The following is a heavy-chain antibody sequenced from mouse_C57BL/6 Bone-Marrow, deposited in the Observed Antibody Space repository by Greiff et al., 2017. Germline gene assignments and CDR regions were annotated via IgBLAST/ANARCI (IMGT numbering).Heavy chain of an antibody. Sequence: VQLQQPGAELVMPGASVKLSCKASGYTFTSYWMHWVKQRPGQGLEWIGEIDPSDSYTNYNQKFKGKSTLTVDKSSSKAYMQLSSLTSEDSAVYYCARGAYWGQGTLVTVSA. J-gene: IGHJ3*01. CDR2: IDPSDSYT. CDR3: ARGAY. CDR1: GYTFTSYW. V-gene: IGHV1-69*01.